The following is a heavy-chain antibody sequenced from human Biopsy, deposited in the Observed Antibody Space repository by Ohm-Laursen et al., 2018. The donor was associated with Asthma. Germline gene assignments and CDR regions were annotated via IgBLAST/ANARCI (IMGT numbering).Heavy chain of an antibody. D-gene: IGHD5-18*01. CDR3: ARGQGRGIQLWSLDP. J-gene: IGHJ5*02. Sequence: PSETLSLTCTVSGGSISSDYWSWLRQSPGKGLEWIGYIHNSGNTDYNPPLKSRVTISLDTSKNHFSLRLSFVTAADTAVYFCARGQGRGIQLWSLDPWGQGILVTVSS. V-gene: IGHV4-59*12. CDR2: IHNSGNT. CDR1: GGSISSDY.